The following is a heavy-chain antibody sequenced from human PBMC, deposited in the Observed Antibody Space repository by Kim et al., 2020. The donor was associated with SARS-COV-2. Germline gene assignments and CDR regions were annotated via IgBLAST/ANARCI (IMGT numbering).Heavy chain of an antibody. CDR2: IRIKVYGGTT. CDR3: AREYCYTSSCYDPSGIDY. CDR1: GFTFGDYA. V-gene: IGHV3-49*04. J-gene: IGHJ4*02. D-gene: IGHD2-2*01. Sequence: GGSLRLSCTTSGFTFGDYAMSWVRQAPGKGLEWVGFIRIKVYGGTTDYAASVKGRFTISRDDSKSIAYLQMNSLKTKDTAMYYCAREYCYTSSCYDPSGIDYQGQGTLVTVYS.